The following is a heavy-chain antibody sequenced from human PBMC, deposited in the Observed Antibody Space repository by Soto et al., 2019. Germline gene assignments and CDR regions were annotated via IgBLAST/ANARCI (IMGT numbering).Heavy chain of an antibody. D-gene: IGHD4-17*01. Sequence: PGESLKISCKGPGYRFTNHWIGWVRQMPGKGLEWMGIIYPADSDTRYSPSFQGQVTISADKSISTAYLQWSSLKASDTAMYYCASGPTVLDYWGQGTLVTVSS. CDR2: IYPADSDT. CDR3: ASGPTVLDY. CDR1: GYRFTNHW. V-gene: IGHV5-51*01. J-gene: IGHJ4*02.